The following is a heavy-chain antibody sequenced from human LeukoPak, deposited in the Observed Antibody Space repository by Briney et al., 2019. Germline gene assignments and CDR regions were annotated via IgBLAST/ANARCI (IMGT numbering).Heavy chain of an antibody. V-gene: IGHV1-8*01. CDR3: ARGKRVVVVAAPNVFDP. J-gene: IGHJ5*02. D-gene: IGHD2-15*01. CDR1: GYTFTSYD. Sequence: ASVKVSCKASGYTFTSYDINWVRQATGQGLEWMGWMNPNSGNTGYAQKFQGRVTMTRNTSISTAYMELSSLRSEDTAVYYCARGKRVVVVAAPNVFDPWGQGTLVTVSS. CDR2: MNPNSGNT.